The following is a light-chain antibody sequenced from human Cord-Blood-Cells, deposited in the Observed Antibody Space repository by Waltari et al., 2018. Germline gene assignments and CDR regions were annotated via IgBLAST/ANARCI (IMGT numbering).Light chain of an antibody. CDR1: SGSIASNY. J-gene: IGLJ3*02. CDR3: QSYDSSNHWV. Sequence: NFMLTQPHSVSESPGKTVTISCTRSSGSIASNYVQWYQQRPGSAPTTVIYADNQRPPWVPARFSGSIASSSTSASLTISGLKTEDEADDYCQSYDSSNHWVFGGGTKLTVL. V-gene: IGLV6-57*03. CDR2: ADN.